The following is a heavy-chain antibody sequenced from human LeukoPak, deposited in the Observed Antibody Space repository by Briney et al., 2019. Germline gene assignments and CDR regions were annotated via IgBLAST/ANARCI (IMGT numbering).Heavy chain of an antibody. D-gene: IGHD4-23*01. V-gene: IGHV3-30*02. J-gene: IGHJ4*02. CDR3: AKDLGNSFDY. Sequence: PGGSLRLSCAAPGFTFSGYGMHWVRQAPGKGLEWVAFIHYDGSDKYYADSVKGRFTISRDNSKNTLYLQMNSLRAEDTAVYYCAKDLGNSFDYWGQGTLVTVSS. CDR1: GFTFSGYG. CDR2: IHYDGSDK.